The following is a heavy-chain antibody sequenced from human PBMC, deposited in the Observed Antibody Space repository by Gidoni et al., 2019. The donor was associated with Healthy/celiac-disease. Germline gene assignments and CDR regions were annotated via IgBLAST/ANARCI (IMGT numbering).Heavy chain of an antibody. CDR3: ARDRYLPGDRYWFDP. CDR2: ISAYNGNT. D-gene: IGHD7-27*01. V-gene: IGHV1-18*01. J-gene: IGHJ5*02. Sequence: QVQLVPSGAEVKKPGASVKVTCTASGYTFTSYGISWVRQAPGQGLEWMGWISAYNGNTNYAQKLQGRVTMTTDTSTSTAYMELRSLRSDDTAVYYCARDRYLPGDRYWFDPWGQGTLVTVSS. CDR1: GYTFTSYG.